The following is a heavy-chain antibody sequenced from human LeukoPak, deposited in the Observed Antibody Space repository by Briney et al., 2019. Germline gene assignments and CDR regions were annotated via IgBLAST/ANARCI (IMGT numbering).Heavy chain of an antibody. J-gene: IGHJ4*02. Sequence: GGSLRLSCAASGFTFSSYGMHWVRQAPGKGLEWVAVIWYDGSNKYYADSVKGRFTISRDNSKNTLYLQMNSLGAEDTAVYYCARGYARYDILTGYCFDYWGQGTLVTVSS. CDR2: IWYDGSNK. CDR3: ARGYARYDILTGYCFDY. V-gene: IGHV3-33*01. D-gene: IGHD3-9*01. CDR1: GFTFSSYG.